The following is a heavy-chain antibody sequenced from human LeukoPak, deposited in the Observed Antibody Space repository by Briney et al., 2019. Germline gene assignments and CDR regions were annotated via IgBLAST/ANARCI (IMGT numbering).Heavy chain of an antibody. CDR3: ARERRFGELLLFDY. V-gene: IGHV1-2*06. CDR2: INPNSGDT. Sequence: ASVKVSCKASGYTFTGYYMHWVRQAPGQGVEWMGRINPNSGDTNYAQNFQGRVTMTRDTSGSTSNMELSRLRSDDTAVYYCARERRFGELLLFDYWGRGTLVTVSS. CDR1: GYTFTGYY. J-gene: IGHJ4*02. D-gene: IGHD3-10*01.